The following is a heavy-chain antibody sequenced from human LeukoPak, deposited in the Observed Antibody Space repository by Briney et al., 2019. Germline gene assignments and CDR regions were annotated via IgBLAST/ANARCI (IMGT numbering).Heavy chain of an antibody. CDR1: AGSIGSYY. Sequence: SETLSLTCTVSAGSIGSYYWSWIRQPPGKGLEWIGYIYYSGSTNYNPSLKSRVIISVDTSKNQFSLKLSSVTAADTAVYYCARIVMMYGPGGYYYYVDVWGKGTTVTASS. CDR3: ARIVMMYGPGGYYYYVDV. D-gene: IGHD2-8*01. CDR2: IYYSGST. J-gene: IGHJ6*03. V-gene: IGHV4-59*01.